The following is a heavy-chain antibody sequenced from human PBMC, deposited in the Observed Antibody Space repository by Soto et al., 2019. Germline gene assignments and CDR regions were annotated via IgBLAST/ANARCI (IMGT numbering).Heavy chain of an antibody. CDR1: GGTFGNYL. V-gene: IGHV1-69*01. D-gene: IGHD6-19*01. Sequence: QVQLVQSGAEVKKPGSSVKVSCKASGGTFGNYLISWVRQAPGHGLEWMGGIVPVFGPANYAQQFQGRVTVTADASTDTVYMELSSLRSDDTAVYFCATMGGDSSSYFEYWGQGTLFTVSS. CDR3: ATMGGDSSSYFEY. CDR2: IVPVFGPA. J-gene: IGHJ4*02.